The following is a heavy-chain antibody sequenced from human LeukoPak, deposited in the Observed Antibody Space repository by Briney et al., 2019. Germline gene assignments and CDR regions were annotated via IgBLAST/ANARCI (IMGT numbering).Heavy chain of an antibody. D-gene: IGHD2-2*01. CDR3: AKESVQAAPLYGVDG. CDR2: ISGSGDST. V-gene: IGHV3-23*01. Sequence: GGSLRLSCAASGFTFCSYAMSWVRQPPGKGLEGVSTISGSGDSTYYAASLKGRFTISSDNSKNTLYLQMNSPRVEDTALYYCAKESVQAAPLYGVDGWGQGTQVTVSS. J-gene: IGHJ4*02. CDR1: GFTFCSYA.